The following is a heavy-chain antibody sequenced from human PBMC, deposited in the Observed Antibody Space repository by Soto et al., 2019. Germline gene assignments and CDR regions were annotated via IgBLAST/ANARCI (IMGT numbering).Heavy chain of an antibody. Sequence: GSLRLSCAASGFTFSSYSMNWVRQAPGKGLEWVSSISSSSSYIYYADSVKGRFTISRDNAKNSLYLQMNSLRAEDTAVYYCARGILRDFDRYYMAVWGKGTTVPGSS. J-gene: IGHJ6*03. D-gene: IGHD3-9*01. CDR2: ISSSSSYI. V-gene: IGHV3-21*01. CDR3: ARGILRDFDRYYMAV. CDR1: GFTFSSYS.